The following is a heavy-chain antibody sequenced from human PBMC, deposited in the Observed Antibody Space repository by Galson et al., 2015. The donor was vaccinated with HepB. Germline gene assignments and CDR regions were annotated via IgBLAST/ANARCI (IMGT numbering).Heavy chain of an antibody. V-gene: IGHV3-33*08. CDR2: IWYDGSTK. CDR1: GFTFSNYG. D-gene: IGHD3-3*01. Sequence: SLRLSCAASGFTFSNYGMYWVRQSPGKGLEWVALIWYDGSTKDYTDSVKGRFTVSRDNYKNTVYLQMNSLRLEDTAVYYCTREGGSYDFVFDYWGQGTLVTVSS. J-gene: IGHJ4*02. CDR3: TREGGSYDFVFDY.